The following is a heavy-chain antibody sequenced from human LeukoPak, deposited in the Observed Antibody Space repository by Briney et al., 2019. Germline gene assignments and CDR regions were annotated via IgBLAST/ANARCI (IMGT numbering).Heavy chain of an antibody. J-gene: IGHJ4*02. Sequence: PGTSLRLSCAASGITLSNSAMSWVRQAPGKGLEWVSAISRSGDRTFYADSVKGRFTISRDSSIDTLFLQMNSLRAEDTAVYFCAKELRPNDYWGQGTLVTVSS. CDR2: ISRSGDRT. D-gene: IGHD2-15*01. CDR1: GITLSNSA. CDR3: AKELRPNDY. V-gene: IGHV3-23*01.